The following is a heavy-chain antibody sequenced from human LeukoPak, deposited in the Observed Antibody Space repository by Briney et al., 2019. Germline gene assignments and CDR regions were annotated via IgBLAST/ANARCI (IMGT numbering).Heavy chain of an antibody. Sequence: SETLSLTCTVSGGSIRSGGYYWSWIRQHPGKGLEWIGYIYYSGSTKYNPSLKSRVIISVDTSKNQFSLKLSSVTAADTAAYYCARDITGTTSWFDPWGQGILVTVSS. CDR2: IYYSGST. CDR1: GGSIRSGGYY. D-gene: IGHD1-7*01. J-gene: IGHJ5*02. CDR3: ARDITGTTSWFDP. V-gene: IGHV4-31*03.